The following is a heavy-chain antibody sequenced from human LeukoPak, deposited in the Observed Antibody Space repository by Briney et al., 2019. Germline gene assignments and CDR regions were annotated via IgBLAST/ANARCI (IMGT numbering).Heavy chain of an antibody. V-gene: IGHV4-59*01. Sequence: SETLSLTCTVSGGSISSYYWSWIRQPPGKGLEWIGYIYYSGSTNYNPSLKGRVTISVDTSKNQFSLKLSSVTAADTAVYYCARALNALSGSRQGGFDPWGQGTLVTVSS. CDR2: IYYSGST. J-gene: IGHJ5*02. D-gene: IGHD3-10*01. CDR1: GGSISSYY. CDR3: ARALNALSGSRQGGFDP.